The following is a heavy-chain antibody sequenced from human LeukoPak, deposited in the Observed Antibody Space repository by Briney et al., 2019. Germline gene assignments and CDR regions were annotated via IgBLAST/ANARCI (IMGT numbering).Heavy chain of an antibody. D-gene: IGHD2-8*02. CDR2: ISAQHGQT. Sequence: ASVKVSCKTSGYSGNFYGITWVRQVAGQGLEWMGWISAQHGQTEYAPNSQDRVTMTTDTCTNTAYMELRSLRSDDTAVYYCAGSLGYCTSDSCYLKYWGQGTLVTVSS. CDR3: AGSLGYCTSDSCYLKY. CDR1: GYSGNFYG. V-gene: IGHV1-18*01. J-gene: IGHJ4*02.